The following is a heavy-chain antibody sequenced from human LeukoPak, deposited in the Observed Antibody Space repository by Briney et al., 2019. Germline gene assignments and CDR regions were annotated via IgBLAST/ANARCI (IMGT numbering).Heavy chain of an antibody. CDR2: ISSSGSTN. CDR3: ARASSPNYYYYYMDV. Sequence: GGSLTLSCAASGLTFSYHHMRWIRQPPGKGLEWVSSISSSGSTNYYADSVKGRFTISRDNAKNSLYLQMNSLRAEDTAVYYCARASSPNYYYYYMDVWGKGTTVTVSS. V-gene: IGHV3-11*01. J-gene: IGHJ6*03. CDR1: GLTFSYHH.